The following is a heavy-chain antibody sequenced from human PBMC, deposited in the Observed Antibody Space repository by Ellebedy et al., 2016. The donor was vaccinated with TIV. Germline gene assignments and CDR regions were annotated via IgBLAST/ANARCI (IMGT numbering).Heavy chain of an antibody. J-gene: IGHJ4*02. CDR3: ARTDPWQPIDD. CDR2: VYYSGSP. V-gene: IGHV4-39*01. Sequence: MPSETLSLTSSFSGGSVSSTRYYWAWIRQPPGKGLEYIGSVYYSGSPSSHPSFKSRVTLSADTSKNQFSLNLRTVTAADTAVYYCARTDPWQPIDDWGQGILVSVSS. D-gene: IGHD2-21*02. CDR1: GGSVSSTRYY.